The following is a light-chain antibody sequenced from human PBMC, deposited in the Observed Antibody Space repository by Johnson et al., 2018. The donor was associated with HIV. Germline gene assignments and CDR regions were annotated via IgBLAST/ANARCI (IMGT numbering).Light chain of an antibody. CDR2: DNN. V-gene: IGLV1-51*01. CDR3: GTWDSSLSAGGV. CDR1: SSNIGNNY. J-gene: IGLJ1*01. Sequence: QSVLTQPPSVSAAPGQKVTICCSGSSSNIGNNYVSWYQQLPGTAPKLLIYDNNKRPSGIPDRFSGSKSGTSATLGITGLKTGDEADYYCGTWDSSLSAGGVFGTGTKVTVL.